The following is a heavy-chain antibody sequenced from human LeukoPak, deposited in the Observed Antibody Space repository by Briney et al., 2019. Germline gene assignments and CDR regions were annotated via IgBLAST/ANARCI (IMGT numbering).Heavy chain of an antibody. V-gene: IGHV3-7*01. CDR3: ARAAGDFWSGYYYYYYMDV. J-gene: IGHJ6*03. CDR2: IKQDGSEK. CDR1: GFTFSSYW. Sequence: GGSLRLSCAASGFTFSSYWMSWVRQAPGKGLEGVANIKQDGSEKYYVDSVKGRFTISRDNAKNSLYLQLNSLRAEDTAVYYCARAAGDFWSGYYYYYYMDVWGKGTTVTVSS. D-gene: IGHD3-3*01.